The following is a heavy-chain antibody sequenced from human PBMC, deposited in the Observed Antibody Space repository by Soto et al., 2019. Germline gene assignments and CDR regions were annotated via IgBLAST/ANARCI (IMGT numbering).Heavy chain of an antibody. CDR2: IYYSGST. CDR3: AREIVVIPTVDY. V-gene: IGHV4-30-4*01. CDR1: GGSISSGDYY. D-gene: IGHD3-22*01. Sequence: SETLSLTCTVSGGSISSGDYYWSWIRQPPGKGLEWIGYIYYSGSTYYNPSLKSRVTISVDTSKNQFSLKLSSVTAADTAVYYCAREIVVIPTVDYWGQGTLVTVSS. J-gene: IGHJ4*02.